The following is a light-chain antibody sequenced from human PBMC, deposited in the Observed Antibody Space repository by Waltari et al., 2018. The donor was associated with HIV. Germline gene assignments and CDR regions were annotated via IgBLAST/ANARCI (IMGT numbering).Light chain of an antibody. Sequence: EIVLTQSPDTLSLSPGDRATLSCRASPSVGAHYLVWYQQKLGQAPRLCMYATSSRATGVPDRFTGSGSGTAFTLTISRLEPEDSAVYFCQQYGRSLWTFGQGTRVEVK. CDR1: PSVGAHY. V-gene: IGKV3-20*01. CDR2: ATS. CDR3: QQYGRSLWT. J-gene: IGKJ1*01.